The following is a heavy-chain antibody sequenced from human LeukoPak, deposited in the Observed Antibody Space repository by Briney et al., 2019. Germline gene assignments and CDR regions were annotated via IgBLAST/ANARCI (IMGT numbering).Heavy chain of an antibody. CDR1: GFTFRSHW. CDR2: TNQDGSDK. CDR3: ARDHVVDGLVFDY. D-gene: IGHD2-15*01. J-gene: IGHJ4*02. V-gene: IGHV3-7*01. Sequence: PGGSLRLSCAAAGFTFRSHWMSWIRQAPGKGLEWVANTNQDGSDKQYVDSVKGRFTISRDNAKISLYLQMDSLRVEDTGLYYCARDHVVDGLVFDYLGQGALVTVSS.